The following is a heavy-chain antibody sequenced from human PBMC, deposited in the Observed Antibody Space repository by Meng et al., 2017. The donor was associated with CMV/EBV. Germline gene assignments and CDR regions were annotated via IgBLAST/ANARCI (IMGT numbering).Heavy chain of an antibody. Sequence: ASVMVSCKASGYTFTSYDINWVRQATGQGLEWMGWMNPNSGNTDYAQKFQGRVTMTRNTSISTAYMELSSLRSEDTAVYYCARPLTGYYQSGMDVWGQGTTVTVSS. CDR2: MNPNSGNT. CDR3: ARPLTGYYQSGMDV. V-gene: IGHV1-8*01. CDR1: GYTFTSYD. D-gene: IGHD3-9*01. J-gene: IGHJ6*02.